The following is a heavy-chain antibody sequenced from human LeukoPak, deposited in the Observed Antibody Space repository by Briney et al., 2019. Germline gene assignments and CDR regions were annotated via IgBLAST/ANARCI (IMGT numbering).Heavy chain of an antibody. CDR3: ARDRAVAETGSGMDV. D-gene: IGHD6-19*01. Sequence: GGSLRLSCAASGFTFSSYSMNWVRQAPGKGLEWVSSISSSSSYISYADSLKGRFTISRDNAKNSLYLQMNNLRAEDTAVYYCARDRAVAETGSGMDVWGQGTTVTVSS. J-gene: IGHJ6*02. V-gene: IGHV3-21*01. CDR1: GFTFSSYS. CDR2: ISSSSSYI.